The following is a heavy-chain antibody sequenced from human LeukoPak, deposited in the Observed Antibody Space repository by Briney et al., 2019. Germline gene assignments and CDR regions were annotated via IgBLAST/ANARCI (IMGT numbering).Heavy chain of an antibody. CDR1: GGSFSGYY. J-gene: IGHJ6*03. CDR3: PLSSSWYDYMDV. Sequence: PSETLSLTCAVYGGSFSGYYWSWIRQPPGKGLEWIGEVNHSGSTNYNPSLKSRVTISVDTSKNQFSLKLSSVTAADTAVYYCPLSSSWYDYMDVWGKGTTVTVSS. V-gene: IGHV4-34*01. CDR2: VNHSGST. D-gene: IGHD6-13*01.